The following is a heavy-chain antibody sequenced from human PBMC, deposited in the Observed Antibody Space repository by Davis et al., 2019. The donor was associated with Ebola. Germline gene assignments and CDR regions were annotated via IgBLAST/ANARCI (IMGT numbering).Heavy chain of an antibody. D-gene: IGHD3-22*01. CDR1: RGSFSGYY. CDR3: ARGQYHYDRTGYHPDDYFDY. Sequence: SETLSLTCAVYRGSFSGYYWSWIRQPPGKGLEWIGSIYYSGSTYYNPSLKSRVTISVDTSKNQFSLKLSSVTAADTAVYYCARGQYHYDRTGYHPDDYFDYWGQETLVTVSS. J-gene: IGHJ4*02. CDR2: IYYSGST. V-gene: IGHV4-34*01.